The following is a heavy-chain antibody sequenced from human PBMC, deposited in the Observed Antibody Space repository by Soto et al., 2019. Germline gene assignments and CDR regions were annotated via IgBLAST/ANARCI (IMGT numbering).Heavy chain of an antibody. D-gene: IGHD3-16*01. CDR2: IYRSGST. CDR1: GDSVRNQY. J-gene: IGHJ6*03. V-gene: IGHV4-4*09. CDR3: ARTLDYGHMDV. Sequence: SETLSLTCTVSGDSVRNQYWSWIRRLPGRGLEWIGYIYRSGSTKYNPSLKSRLTISVDTSKNQFSLKLSSVTAADTAVYYCARTLDYGHMDVWGKGTTVTVSS.